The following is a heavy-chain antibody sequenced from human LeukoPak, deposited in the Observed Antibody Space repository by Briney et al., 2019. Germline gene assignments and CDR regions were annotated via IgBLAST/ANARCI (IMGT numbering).Heavy chain of an antibody. CDR1: GASISSNY. D-gene: IGHD6-19*01. Sequence: SETLSLTCTVSGASISSNYWTWIRQPPGKGLEYIGYIYYTGGTNYNPSLKSRVTISVDTSKNQFSLKLSSVTAADTAVYFCAKYGGSGWVIDYWGQGTLDRVSS. CDR2: IYYTGGT. CDR3: AKYGGSGWVIDY. V-gene: IGHV4-59*08. J-gene: IGHJ4*02.